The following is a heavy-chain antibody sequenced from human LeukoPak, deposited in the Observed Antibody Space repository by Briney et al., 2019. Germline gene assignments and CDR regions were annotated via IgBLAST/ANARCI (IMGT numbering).Heavy chain of an antibody. V-gene: IGHV4-59*12. CDR2: IYYSGST. CDR1: GGSISSYY. Sequence: SETLSLTCTVSGGSISSYYWSWIRQPPGKGLEWIGYIYYSGSTNYNPSLKSRVTISVDTSKNQFSLKQRSVTAADTAVYYCARVVGKYSSSWYYWGQGTLVTVSS. J-gene: IGHJ4*02. D-gene: IGHD6-13*01. CDR3: ARVVGKYSSSWYY.